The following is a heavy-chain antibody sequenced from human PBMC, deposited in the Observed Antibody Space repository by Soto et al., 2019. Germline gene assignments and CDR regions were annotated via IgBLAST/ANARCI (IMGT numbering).Heavy chain of an antibody. Sequence: EVQLAESGGGLVQPGGSLRLSCAASGFTVSSNYMSWVRQAPGKGLEWVSVIYSGGSTYYADSVKGRFTISRDNSKNTLYLQMNSLRAEDTAVYYCARDKGDYPYYFDYWGQGTLVTVSS. CDR3: ARDKGDYPYYFDY. V-gene: IGHV3-66*01. CDR1: GFTVSSNY. CDR2: IYSGGST. J-gene: IGHJ4*02. D-gene: IGHD4-17*01.